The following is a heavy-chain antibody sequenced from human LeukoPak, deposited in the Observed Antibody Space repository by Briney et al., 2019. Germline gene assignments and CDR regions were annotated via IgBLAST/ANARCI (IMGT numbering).Heavy chain of an antibody. D-gene: IGHD2-2*02. CDR2: IRYDGSNK. CDR3: AKDGGYCSSTSCYRGDYYYYYMDV. CDR1: GFTFSSYG. J-gene: IGHJ6*03. Sequence: GGSLRLSCAASGFTFSSYGMHWVRQAPGKGLEWVAFIRYDGSNKYYAESVKGRFTISRDNSKNTLYLQMNSLRAEDTAVYYCAKDGGYCSSTSCYRGDYYYYYMDVWGKGTTVTVSS. V-gene: IGHV3-30*02.